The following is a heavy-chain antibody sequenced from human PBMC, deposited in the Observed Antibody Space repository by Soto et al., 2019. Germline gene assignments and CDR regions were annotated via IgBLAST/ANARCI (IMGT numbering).Heavy chain of an antibody. CDR3: AREGIAAAGTHPSFDY. D-gene: IGHD6-13*01. V-gene: IGHV1-69*01. Sequence: QVQLVQSGAEVKKPGSSVKVSCKASEGTFSSYAISWVRQAPGQGLEWMGGIIPIFGTANYAQKFQGRVTITADESTSTAYMELSSLRSEDTAVYYCAREGIAAAGTHPSFDYWGQGPLVTVSS. CDR1: EGTFSSYA. J-gene: IGHJ4*02. CDR2: IIPIFGTA.